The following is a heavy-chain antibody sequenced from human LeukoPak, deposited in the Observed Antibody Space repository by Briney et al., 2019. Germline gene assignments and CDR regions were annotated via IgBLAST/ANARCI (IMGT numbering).Heavy chain of an antibody. J-gene: IGHJ3*02. Sequence: GASVKVSCKASGGTFSSYAISWVRQAPGQGLEWMGWINPNSGGTNYAQKFQGRVTMTRDTSISTAYMELSRLRSDDTAVYYCAKDPVFDYGSGTDAFDIWGQGTMVTVSS. CDR1: GGTFSSYA. CDR3: AKDPVFDYGSGTDAFDI. D-gene: IGHD3-10*01. V-gene: IGHV1-2*02. CDR2: INPNSGGT.